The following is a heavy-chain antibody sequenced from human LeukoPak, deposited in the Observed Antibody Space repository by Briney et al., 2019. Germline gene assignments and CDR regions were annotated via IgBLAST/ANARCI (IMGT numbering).Heavy chain of an antibody. Sequence: SGGSLRLSCAASGFTFDDYGMSWVRQAPGKGLEWVSGINWNGGSTGYADSVKGRFTISRDNAKNSLYLQMNSLRAEDTALYYCERESYDILTGYYNVDYWGQGTLVTVSS. CDR2: INWNGGST. J-gene: IGHJ4*02. CDR1: GFTFDDYG. CDR3: ERESYDILTGYYNVDY. V-gene: IGHV3-20*04. D-gene: IGHD3-9*01.